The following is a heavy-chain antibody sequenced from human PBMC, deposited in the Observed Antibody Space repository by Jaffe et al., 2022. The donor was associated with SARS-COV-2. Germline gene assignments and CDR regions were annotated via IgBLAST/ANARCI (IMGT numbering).Heavy chain of an antibody. CDR2: IRRKAEGETT. Sequence: EVQLVESGGGLAQPGRSQRLSCTGSGFRFGDHGMSWFRQAPEKGLEWVAFIRRKAEGETTEYAASVKGRFIISRDDSKSVAYLEMNSLKIEDTAVYYCTRAHPYSVGWTLDYWGQGTLVTVSS. CDR3: TRAHPYSVGWTLDY. J-gene: IGHJ4*02. D-gene: IGHD6-19*01. CDR1: GFRFGDHG. V-gene: IGHV3-49*03.